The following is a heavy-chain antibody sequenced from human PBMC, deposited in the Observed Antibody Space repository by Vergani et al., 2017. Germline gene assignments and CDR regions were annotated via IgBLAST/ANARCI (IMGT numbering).Heavy chain of an antibody. J-gene: IGHJ5*02. Sequence: QVQLHESCPGLVTPSQTLSLTCTVSGGSITSGSFYWSWIRQPAGKGLEWIGRIHSSGTTNYNPSLKSRVTLSVDTSKNQLSPWMTSVTAADTAVYYCARDSWTSELRGVYWFDTWGQGTLVSVSS. D-gene: IGHD3-10*01. V-gene: IGHV4-61*02. CDR1: GGSITSGSFY. CDR3: ARDSWTSELRGVYWFDT. CDR2: IHSSGTT.